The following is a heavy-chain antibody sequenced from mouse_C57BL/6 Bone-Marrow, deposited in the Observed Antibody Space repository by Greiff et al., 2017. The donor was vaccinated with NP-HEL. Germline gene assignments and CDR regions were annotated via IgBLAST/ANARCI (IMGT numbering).Heavy chain of an antibody. CDR2: INPNYGTT. V-gene: IGHV1-39*01. D-gene: IGHD2-1*01. J-gene: IGHJ1*03. CDR1: GYSFTDYN. CDR3: TFYYGNYGGVLYFDV. Sequence: EVKLMESGPELVKPGASVKISCKASGYSFTDYNMNWVKQSNGKSLEWIGVINPNYGTTSYNQKFKGKATLTVDQSSSTAYMQLNSLTSEDSAVYYCTFYYGNYGGVLYFDVWGTGTTVTVSS.